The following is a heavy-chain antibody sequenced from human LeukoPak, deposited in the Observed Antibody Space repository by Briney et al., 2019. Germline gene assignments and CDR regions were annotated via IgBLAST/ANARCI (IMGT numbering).Heavy chain of an antibody. D-gene: IGHD1-1*01. CDR3: AKDIWAGVQLDPYYYYGMDV. V-gene: IGHV3-43*01. CDR2: ISWDGGST. J-gene: IGHJ6*02. Sequence: GGSLRLSCAASGFTFDDYTMHWVRQAPGKGLEWVSLISWDGGSTYYADSVKGRFTISRDNSKNSPYLLMNSLRTEDTALYYCAKDIWAGVQLDPYYYYGMDVWGQGTTVTVSS. CDR1: GFTFDDYT.